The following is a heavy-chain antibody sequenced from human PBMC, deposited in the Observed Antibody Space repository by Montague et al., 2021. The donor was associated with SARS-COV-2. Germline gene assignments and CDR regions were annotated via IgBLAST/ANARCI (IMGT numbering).Heavy chain of an antibody. J-gene: IGHJ4*02. V-gene: IGHV4-34*01. CDR2: VNHSGHT. CDR1: GGSLSGEH. Sequence: SETLSLTCAVYGGSLSGEHWSWIRQPPGRGPEWIGEVNHSGHTNXNVSLKSRVTMSVETSKSQFSLKVRSVTAADTAVYYCAGGPVGVAARLRCYFDQWGQGTLVTVSS. CDR3: AGGPVGVAARLRCYFDQ. D-gene: IGHD6-6*01.